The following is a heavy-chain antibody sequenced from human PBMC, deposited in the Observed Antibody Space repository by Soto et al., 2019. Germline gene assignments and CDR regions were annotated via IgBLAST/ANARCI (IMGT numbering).Heavy chain of an antibody. J-gene: IGHJ5*02. CDR1: GGSSSSYY. V-gene: IGHV4-59*01. CDR2: IYYSGST. D-gene: IGHD3-22*01. Sequence: LETLSLTCTVSGGSSSSYYWSWIRQPPGKGLEWIGYIYYSGSTNYNPSLKSRVTISVDTSKNQFSLKLSSVTAADTAVYYCATTSSGYSLWFDPWGQGTLVTVSS. CDR3: ATTSSGYSLWFDP.